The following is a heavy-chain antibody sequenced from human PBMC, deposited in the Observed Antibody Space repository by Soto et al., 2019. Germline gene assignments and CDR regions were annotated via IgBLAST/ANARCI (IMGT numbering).Heavy chain of an antibody. CDR2: ISAYNGNT. V-gene: IGHV1-18*01. J-gene: IGHJ6*02. CDR1: GYTFTSYG. CDR3: AREEVVGAAPYYYGMDV. Sequence: GASVKVSCKASGYTFTSYGISWVRQAPGQGLEWMGWISAYNGNTNYAQKLQGRVTMTTDTSTSTAYMELRGLRSDDTAVYYCAREEVVGAAPYYYGMDVWGQGTTVTVSS. D-gene: IGHD1-26*01.